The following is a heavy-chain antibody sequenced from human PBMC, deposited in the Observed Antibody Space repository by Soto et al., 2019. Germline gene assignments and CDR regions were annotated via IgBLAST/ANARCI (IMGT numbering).Heavy chain of an antibody. J-gene: IGHJ4*02. Sequence: GGSLRLSCAATGFTFSSYAMHCVRQAPCRGLEWVAVISYDGSNKYYADSVKGRFTISRDNSKNTLYLQMNSLRAEDTAVYYCARDRRYYYDNSGPLDCWGQGTLVT. CDR3: ARDRRYYYDNSGPLDC. D-gene: IGHD3-22*01. V-gene: IGHV3-30-3*01. CDR2: ISYDGSNK. CDR1: GFTFSSYA.